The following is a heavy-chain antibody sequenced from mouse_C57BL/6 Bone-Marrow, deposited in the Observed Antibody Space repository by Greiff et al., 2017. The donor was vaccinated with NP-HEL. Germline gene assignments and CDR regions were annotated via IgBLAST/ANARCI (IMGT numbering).Heavy chain of an antibody. CDR2: IDPSDSYT. D-gene: IGHD3-2*02. J-gene: IGHJ3*01. V-gene: IGHV1-59*01. CDR1: GYTFTSYW. Sequence: QVQLQQPGAELVRPGTSVKLSCKASGYTFTSYWMHWVKQRPGQGLEWIGVIDPSDSYTNYNPKFKGKATLTVDTSSSTASMQLSSLTSEDSAVYYCARTRATAQAPFAYWGQGTLVTVSA. CDR3: ARTRATAQAPFAY.